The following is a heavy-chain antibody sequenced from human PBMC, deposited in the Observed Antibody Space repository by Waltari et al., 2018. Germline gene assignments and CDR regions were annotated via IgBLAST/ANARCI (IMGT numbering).Heavy chain of an antibody. Sequence: QVQLQESGPGLVKPSETLSLTCTVSGGSISSHYWSWIRQPPGNGLEWIGYIYYSGSTNYNPSLKSRVTIAVDTSKNQFSLKLSSVTAADTAVYYCARDPGDFWSGDYRYYGMDVWGQGTTVTVSS. D-gene: IGHD3-3*01. CDR1: GGSISSHY. V-gene: IGHV4-59*11. J-gene: IGHJ6*02. CDR2: IYYSGST. CDR3: ARDPGDFWSGDYRYYGMDV.